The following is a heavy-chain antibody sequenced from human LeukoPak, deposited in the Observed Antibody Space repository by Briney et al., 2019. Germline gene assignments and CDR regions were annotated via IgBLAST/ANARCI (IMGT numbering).Heavy chain of an antibody. V-gene: IGHV3-21*01. Sequence: GGSLRLSCAASGFTFSSYSMNWVRQAPGKGLEWVSSISSSSSYIYYADSVKGRFTISRDNAKNSLYLQMNSLRAEDTAVYYCARDSCSGGSCYLSWFDPWGQGTLVTVSS. CDR2: ISSSSSYI. CDR1: GFTFSSYS. D-gene: IGHD2-15*01. CDR3: ARDSCSGGSCYLSWFDP. J-gene: IGHJ5*02.